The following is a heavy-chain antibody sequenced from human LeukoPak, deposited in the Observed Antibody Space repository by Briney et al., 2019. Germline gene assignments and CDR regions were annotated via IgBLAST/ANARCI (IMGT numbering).Heavy chain of an antibody. CDR3: ARVAVARLAYFDY. CDR1: GGSISSNS. Sequence: KASETLSLTCTVSGGSISSNSWTWVRQPQGKGLEWIGEIYHSGSTNYNPSLKSRVTISVDKSKNQFSLKLSSVTAADTAMYYCARVAVARLAYFDYWGQGTLVTVSS. J-gene: IGHJ4*02. D-gene: IGHD6-19*01. V-gene: IGHV4-4*02. CDR2: IYHSGST.